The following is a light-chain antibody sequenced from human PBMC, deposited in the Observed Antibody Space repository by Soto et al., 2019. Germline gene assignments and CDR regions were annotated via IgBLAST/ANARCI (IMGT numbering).Light chain of an antibody. V-gene: IGKV1-13*02. Sequence: ALQLTQSPSSLSASVGDRVTITCRASQGISSALAWYQQKPGKAPKLLIYDASSLESGVPSRFSGSGSGTDFTLTISSLKPEDFATYYCQQFNSYPPFTFGPGTKVDIK. CDR2: DAS. J-gene: IGKJ3*01. CDR1: QGISSA. CDR3: QQFNSYPPFT.